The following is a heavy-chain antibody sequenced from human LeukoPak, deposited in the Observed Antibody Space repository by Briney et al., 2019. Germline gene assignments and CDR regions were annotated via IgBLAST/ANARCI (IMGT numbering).Heavy chain of an antibody. CDR3: ARGQVVAAYYYMDV. Sequence: PSETLSLTCTVSGGSISSYYWSWIRQPAGKGLEWIGRIYTSGSTNYNPSLKSRVTMSVDTSKNQFSLKLSSVTAADTAVYYCARGQVVAAYYYMDVWGKGTTVTVSS. J-gene: IGHJ6*03. CDR2: IYTSGST. CDR1: GGSISSYY. V-gene: IGHV4-4*07. D-gene: IGHD6-13*01.